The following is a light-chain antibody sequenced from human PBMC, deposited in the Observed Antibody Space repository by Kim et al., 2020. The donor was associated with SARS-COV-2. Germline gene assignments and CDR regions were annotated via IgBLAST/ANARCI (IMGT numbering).Light chain of an antibody. CDR1: SSDVGGYDY. Sequence: QSALTQPRSVSGSPGQSVTISCTGTSSDVGGYDYVSWYQQHPGKAPKLLIYDVNKRPSGVPDRFSGSKSGNTASLTVSGLQADDEADYYCCSYAGGSFVFGTGTKVTVL. CDR2: DVN. V-gene: IGLV2-11*01. J-gene: IGLJ1*01. CDR3: CSYAGGSFV.